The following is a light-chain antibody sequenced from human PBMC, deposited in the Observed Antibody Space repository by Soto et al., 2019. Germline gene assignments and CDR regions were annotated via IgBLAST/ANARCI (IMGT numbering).Light chain of an antibody. V-gene: IGKV3-15*01. Sequence: EIVMTQSPATLSVSPGERATLSCRASQSVSSNLAWYQQKPGQAPRLLIYGASTRATGIPARFSGSGSGTEFTLTIGGLQSEDLAGYYCQQYNNWPPWTFGQGTKVEIK. CDR1: QSVSSN. CDR3: QQYNNWPPWT. J-gene: IGKJ1*01. CDR2: GAS.